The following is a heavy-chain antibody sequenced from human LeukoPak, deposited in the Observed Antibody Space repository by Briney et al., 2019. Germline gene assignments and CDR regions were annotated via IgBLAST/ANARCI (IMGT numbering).Heavy chain of an antibody. CDR1: GYTFTTYG. D-gene: IGHD3-10*01. V-gene: IGHV1-18*04. CDR3: AREVMVRGVIILGYYYYGMDV. J-gene: IGHJ6*04. Sequence: GASVKVSCKASGYTFTTYGISWVRQAPGQGLEWMGWTSAYNGNTNYAQKFQGRVTMTTDTATSAAYMELRSLRSDDTAVYYCAREVMVRGVIILGYYYYGMDVWGKGTTVTVSS. CDR2: TSAYNGNT.